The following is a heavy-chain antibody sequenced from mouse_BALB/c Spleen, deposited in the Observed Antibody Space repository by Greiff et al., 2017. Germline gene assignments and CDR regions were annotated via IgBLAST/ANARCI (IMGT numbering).Heavy chain of an antibody. CDR3: ARHPYDGFAY. D-gene: IGHD2-14*01. CDR2: ISSGGGST. V-gene: IGHV5-12-1*01. Sequence: DVKLVESGGGLVKPGGSLKLSCAASGFAFSSYDMSWVRQTPEKRLEWVAYISSGGGSTYYPDTVKGRFTISRDNAKNTLYLQMSSLKSEDTAMYYCARHPYDGFAYWGQGTLVTVSA. CDR1: GFAFSSYD. J-gene: IGHJ3*01.